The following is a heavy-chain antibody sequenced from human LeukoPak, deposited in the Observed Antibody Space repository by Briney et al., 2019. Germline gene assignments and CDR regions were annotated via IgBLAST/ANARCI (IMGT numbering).Heavy chain of an antibody. V-gene: IGHV3-21*04. D-gene: IGHD2-21*02. CDR3: ARSVCGGDCEGYFDY. Sequence: GGSLRLSCSASGFTFNNYWMNWVRQSPGKGLVWVSSISSSSGYIYYAESVKGRFTISRDNARNSLYLQMNSLRAEDTAVYYCARSVCGGDCEGYFDYWGQGTLVTVSS. CDR2: ISSSSGYI. J-gene: IGHJ4*02. CDR1: GFTFNNYW.